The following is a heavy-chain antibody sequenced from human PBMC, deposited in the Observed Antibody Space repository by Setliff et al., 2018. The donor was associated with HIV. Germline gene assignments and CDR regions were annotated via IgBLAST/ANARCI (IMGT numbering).Heavy chain of an antibody. CDR1: GFRFSSYG. Sequence: HPGGSLRLSCAASGFRFSSYGMSWVRQAPGKGLEWVSGIRDSGVSVYYADSVMGRFTISRDNSKNTLYLQMKSLRVEDTAVYYCANVHRALADTYWGLGTLVTVSS. J-gene: IGHJ4*02. CDR2: IRDSGVSV. CDR3: ANVHRALADTY. V-gene: IGHV3-23*01. D-gene: IGHD6-19*01.